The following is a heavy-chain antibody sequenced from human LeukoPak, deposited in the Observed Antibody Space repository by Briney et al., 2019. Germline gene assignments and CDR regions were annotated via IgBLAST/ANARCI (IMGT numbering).Heavy chain of an antibody. CDR1: GYSFTKFW. D-gene: IGHD5-12*01. CDR2: IYPGDSDT. CDR3: ARVATIRVSDY. V-gene: IGHV5-51*01. Sequence: GESLKISCKGSGYSFTKFWIGWVRQMPGKGLEWMGIIYPGDSDTRYSPSFQGQVTLLVDTSISTAYLQWSSLKASDTAMYYCARVATIRVSDYWGQGTLVTVSS. J-gene: IGHJ4*02.